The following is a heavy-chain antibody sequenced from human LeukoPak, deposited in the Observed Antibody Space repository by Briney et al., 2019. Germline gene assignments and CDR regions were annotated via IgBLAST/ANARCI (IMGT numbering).Heavy chain of an antibody. Sequence: GVSLKISCKGSGYSFTSYWIGWVRQMPGKGLEWMGIIYPGDSHTRYSPSFQGQVTISADKSISTAYLQWSSLKASDTAMYYCASNYDSSGYPDAFDIWGQGTMVTVSS. V-gene: IGHV5-51*01. CDR1: GYSFTSYW. CDR3: ASNYDSSGYPDAFDI. J-gene: IGHJ3*02. D-gene: IGHD3-22*01. CDR2: IYPGDSHT.